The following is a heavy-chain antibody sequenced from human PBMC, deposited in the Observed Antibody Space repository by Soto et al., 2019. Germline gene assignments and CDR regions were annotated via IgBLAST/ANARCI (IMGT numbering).Heavy chain of an antibody. Sequence: EVQVLESGGGLVQPGGSLRLSCVASGFTFSTYAMNWVRQAPGKGLEWVSGISGSGSDRYYADSVRGRFTISRDNSNNTLKLQMDSLRAEDTAIYYGTKTPRSYYYYMDVWGKGTTVTISS. J-gene: IGHJ6*03. D-gene: IGHD3-10*01. CDR3: TKTPRSYYYYMDV. CDR1: GFTFSTYA. V-gene: IGHV3-23*01. CDR2: ISGSGSDR.